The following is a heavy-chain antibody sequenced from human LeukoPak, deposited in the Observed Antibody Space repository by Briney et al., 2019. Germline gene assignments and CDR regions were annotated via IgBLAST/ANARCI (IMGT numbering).Heavy chain of an antibody. Sequence: PSVTLSLTCTVSGGSIISSSDYWGWIRQPPGQGLEWIASIYYTGSTYYNPSLKSRVTISIETPKNDFSLRLRSVTAADTAVYYCARHSIRDPSHYAYWGRGTRAPVSS. CDR3: ARHSIRDPSHYAY. J-gene: IGHJ4*02. CDR2: IYYTGST. CDR1: GGSIISSSDY. D-gene: IGHD1-26*01. V-gene: IGHV4-39*01.